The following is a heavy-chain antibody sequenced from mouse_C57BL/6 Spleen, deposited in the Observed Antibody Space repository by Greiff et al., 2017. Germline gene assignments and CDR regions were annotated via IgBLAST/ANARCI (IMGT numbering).Heavy chain of an antibody. Sequence: QVQLQQPGAELVKPGASVKVSCKASGYTFTSYWMHWVKQRPGQGLEWIGRIHPSDSDTNYNQKFKGKATLTVDKSSSTAYMQLSSLTSEDSAVYYCANIDGYDEAWFAYWGQGTLVTVSA. CDR2: IHPSDSDT. V-gene: IGHV1-74*01. J-gene: IGHJ3*01. D-gene: IGHD2-2*01. CDR3: ANIDGYDEAWFAY. CDR1: GYTFTSYW.